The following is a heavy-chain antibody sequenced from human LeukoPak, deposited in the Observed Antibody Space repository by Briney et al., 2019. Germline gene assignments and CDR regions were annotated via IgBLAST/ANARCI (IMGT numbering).Heavy chain of an antibody. Sequence: SETLSLTCTVSGDSIGSYYWSWIRQSAGKRLEWIGRMYSSGTTDYNPSLQSRVTMSIDTSKNQFSLKLNSVTAADTAVYYCARDSGTTGEVKFDPWGQGTLVTVSS. V-gene: IGHV4-4*07. J-gene: IGHJ5*02. D-gene: IGHD3-10*01. CDR3: ARDSGTTGEVKFDP. CDR1: GDSIGSYY. CDR2: MYSSGTT.